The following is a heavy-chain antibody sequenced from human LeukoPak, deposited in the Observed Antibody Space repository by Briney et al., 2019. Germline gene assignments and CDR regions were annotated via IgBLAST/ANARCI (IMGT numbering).Heavy chain of an antibody. CDR2: IYTSGRT. CDR3: ARGLWFGDENPPYFDY. Sequence: SETLSLTCTVSGGSISSSNYYWNWIRQPAGKGLGWIGRIYTSGRTNYNPSLKSRVTISVDTSKNQFSLKLSSVTAADTALYYCARGLWFGDENPPYFDYWGQGTLVTVSS. J-gene: IGHJ4*02. V-gene: IGHV4-61*02. CDR1: GGSISSSNYY. D-gene: IGHD3-10*01.